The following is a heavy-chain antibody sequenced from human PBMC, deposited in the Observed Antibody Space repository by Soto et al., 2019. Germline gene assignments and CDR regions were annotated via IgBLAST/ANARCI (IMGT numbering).Heavy chain of an antibody. CDR3: ASSRVVTTDFDY. D-gene: IGHD2-21*02. Sequence: QLQLQESGSRLVKPSQTLSLTCAVSGGSISRAGYSWSWIRQSPGKGLEWIGYIYNSGSTFYNPSLKSRLTMSVDRSKNQLSLQLNSVTAADTAVYYCASSRVVTTDFDYWGQGTLVTVSS. CDR1: GGSISRAGYS. CDR2: IYNSGST. J-gene: IGHJ4*02. V-gene: IGHV4-30-2*06.